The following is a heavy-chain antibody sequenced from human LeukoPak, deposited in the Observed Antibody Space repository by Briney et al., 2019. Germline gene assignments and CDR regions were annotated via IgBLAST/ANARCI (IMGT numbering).Heavy chain of an antibody. CDR1: GFTFSSYW. Sequence: GGSLRLSCAASGFTFSSYWMSWVRQAPGKGLEWVASIKQDGSEKYYVDSVKGRFTTSRDNAKNSLYLQMNSLRAEDTALYYCARAPGEGWFDPWGQGTLVTVSS. D-gene: IGHD4-17*01. CDR2: IKQDGSEK. CDR3: ARAPGEGWFDP. V-gene: IGHV3-7*01. J-gene: IGHJ5*02.